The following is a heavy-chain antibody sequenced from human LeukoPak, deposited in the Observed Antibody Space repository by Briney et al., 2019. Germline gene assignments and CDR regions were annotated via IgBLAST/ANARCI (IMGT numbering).Heavy chain of an antibody. CDR1: GFTFSAYW. J-gene: IGHJ4*02. CDR3: ARASGIYGSGWYFDY. D-gene: IGHD6-19*01. V-gene: IGHV3-74*01. Sequence: GGSLRLSCAASGFTFSAYWMHWVRQAPGKGLVWVSRINTDGSDTSYADSVKGRFTISRDNAKNTLSLQVNTLRAEDTAVYYCARASGIYGSGWYFDYWGQGTLVTVSS. CDR2: INTDGSDT.